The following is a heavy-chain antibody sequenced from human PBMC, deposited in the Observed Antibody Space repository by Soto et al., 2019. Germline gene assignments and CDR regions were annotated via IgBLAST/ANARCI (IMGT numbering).Heavy chain of an antibody. Sequence: LRLSCAASGFSVSSNYISWVRQAPGKGLEWISVIYSGGTTYYADSVKGRFTISRDNSKNTLYLQMNSLRAEDTAVYYCARPRGIVVIITASDAFDIWGQGTMVTVSS. D-gene: IGHD3-22*01. CDR2: IYSGGTT. CDR3: ARPRGIVVIITASDAFDI. CDR1: GFSVSSNY. J-gene: IGHJ3*02. V-gene: IGHV3-66*04.